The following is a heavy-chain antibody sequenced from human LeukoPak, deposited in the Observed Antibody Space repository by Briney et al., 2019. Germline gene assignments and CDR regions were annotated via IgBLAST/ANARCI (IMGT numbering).Heavy chain of an antibody. V-gene: IGHV3-53*01. CDR1: GFTVSSNY. CDR3: AKMYSSGWDRLDY. J-gene: IGHJ4*02. CDR2: IYSGGST. D-gene: IGHD6-19*01. Sequence: GGSLRLSCAASGFTVSSNYMSWVRQAPGKGLEWVSVIYSGGSTYYADSVKGRFTISRDNSKNTLYLQMNSLRAEDTAVYYCAKMYSSGWDRLDYWGQGTLVTVSS.